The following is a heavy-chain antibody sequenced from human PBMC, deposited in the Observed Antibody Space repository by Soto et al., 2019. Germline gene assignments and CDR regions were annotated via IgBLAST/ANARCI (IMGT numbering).Heavy chain of an antibody. D-gene: IGHD3-22*01. CDR2: IWDDGSNK. V-gene: IGHV3-33*01. Sequence: QVQLVESGGGVVQPGRSLRLSCAASGFTFSSYGMHWVRQAPGKGLEWVAVIWDDGSNKYYADSVKGRFTISRDNSKNTLYLQMNSLRAEDTAVYYCARDDYYDSSGYYHIRVLYYYYYGMDVWGQGTTVTVSS. CDR3: ARDDYYDSSGYYHIRVLYYYYYGMDV. J-gene: IGHJ6*02. CDR1: GFTFSSYG.